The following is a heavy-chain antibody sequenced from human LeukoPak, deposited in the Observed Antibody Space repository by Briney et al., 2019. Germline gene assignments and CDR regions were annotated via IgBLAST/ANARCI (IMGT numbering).Heavy chain of an antibody. V-gene: IGHV3-30*18. J-gene: IGHJ4*02. D-gene: IGHD3-16*02. CDR3: ANFIPYYFDY. Sequence: GRSLRLSCAASGFTFSSYGMHWVRQAPGKGLEWVAVISYDGSNKYYADSVKGRFTISRDNSKNTLYLQMNSLRAEDTAVYYCANFIPYYFDYWGQGTLVTVSS. CDR1: GFTFSSYG. CDR2: ISYDGSNK.